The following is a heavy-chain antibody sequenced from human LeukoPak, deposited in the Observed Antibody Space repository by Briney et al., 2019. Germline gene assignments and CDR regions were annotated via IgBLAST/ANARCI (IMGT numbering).Heavy chain of an antibody. V-gene: IGHV3-30*18. CDR3: AKSEGYGSGSYSFDY. D-gene: IGHD3-10*01. Sequence: GGSLRLSCAASGFTFSSYSMNWVRQAPGKGLEWVAVISYDGSNKYYADSVKGRFTISRDNSKNTLYLQMNSLRAEDTAVYYCAKSEGYGSGSYSFDYWGQGTLVTVSS. CDR2: ISYDGSNK. J-gene: IGHJ4*02. CDR1: GFTFSSYS.